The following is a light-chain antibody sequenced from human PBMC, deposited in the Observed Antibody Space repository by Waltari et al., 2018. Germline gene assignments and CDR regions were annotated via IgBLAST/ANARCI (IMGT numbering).Light chain of an antibody. J-gene: IGLJ2*01. CDR2: MDN. Sequence: QSVLTQPPSVSGTPGQRVTISCSGSSSNIGRNFVYWYQQLPGTAPKLLIYMDNHRPSGVPDRFSGSKSGPSASLAISGLRSEDEGNYYCAAWDDSLSGFVLFGGGTKVTVL. V-gene: IGLV1-47*01. CDR1: SSNIGRNF. CDR3: AAWDDSLSGFVL.